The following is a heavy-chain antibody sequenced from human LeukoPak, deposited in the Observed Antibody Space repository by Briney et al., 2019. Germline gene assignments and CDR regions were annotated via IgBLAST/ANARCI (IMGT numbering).Heavy chain of an antibody. CDR3: ARDRPWYDSSGYYFDY. CDR2: IDLAGDYI. J-gene: IGHJ4*02. D-gene: IGHD3-22*01. Sequence: GGSLRLSCAASGFTFSDYWMFWVRQAPGKGLVWVSRIDLAGDYITYADSVKGRFTISRDNAKNSLYLQMNSLRDEDTAVYYCARDRPWYDSSGYYFDYWGQGTLVTVSS. V-gene: IGHV3-74*01. CDR1: GFTFSDYW.